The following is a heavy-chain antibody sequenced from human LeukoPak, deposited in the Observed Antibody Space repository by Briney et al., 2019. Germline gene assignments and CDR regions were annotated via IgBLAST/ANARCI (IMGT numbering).Heavy chain of an antibody. J-gene: IGHJ5*02. CDR3: ARDIVDGRNPGNRFDP. V-gene: IGHV4-59*11. D-gene: IGHD2-15*01. CDR1: VGSISSHP. CDR2: ILYSGNT. Sequence: PSETLSLTCTVSVGSISSHPGSWVRQPPGKGLEWIGYILYSGNTNYNPALKSRVTMSVDTSKNQFSLRLSSVTAADTAMYYCARDIVDGRNPGNRFDPWGQGTLVTVSS.